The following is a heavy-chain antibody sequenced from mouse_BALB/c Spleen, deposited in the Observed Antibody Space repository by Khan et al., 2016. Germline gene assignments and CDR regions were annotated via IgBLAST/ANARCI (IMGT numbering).Heavy chain of an antibody. Sequence: VKFVESGPGLVAPSQSLSITCTVSGFSLTSYGVHWVRQPPGKGLEWLGVIWAGGSTNYNSALMSRLSISQDNSNSQVFLKMNSLQTDDTAMYYCARLEDIWGQGTTLTVSS. CDR1: GFSLTSYG. CDR2: IWAGGST. V-gene: IGHV2-9*02. CDR3: ARLEDI. D-gene: IGHD1-3*01. J-gene: IGHJ2*01.